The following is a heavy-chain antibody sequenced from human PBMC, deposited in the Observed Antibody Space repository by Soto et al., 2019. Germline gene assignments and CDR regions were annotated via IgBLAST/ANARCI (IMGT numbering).Heavy chain of an antibody. J-gene: IGHJ6*02. D-gene: IGHD1-26*01. CDR1: GGTFSSYA. CDR3: ARDKKSGSYYDYYYYYGMDV. CDR2: IIPIFGTA. V-gene: IGHV1-69*05. Sequence: ASVKVSCKASGGTFSSYAISWVRQAPGQGLEWMGGIIPIFGTANYAQKFQGRVTMTTDTSTSTAYMELRSLRSDDTAVYYCARDKKSGSYYDYYYYYGMDVWGQGTTVTVSS.